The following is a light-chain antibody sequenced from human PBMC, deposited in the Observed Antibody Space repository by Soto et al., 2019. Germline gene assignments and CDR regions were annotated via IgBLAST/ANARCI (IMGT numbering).Light chain of an antibody. CDR3: SSYTRSSTLI. V-gene: IGLV2-14*01. CDR1: SSDVGGYNY. Sequence: QSALTQPASVSGSPGQSITISCPGTSSDVGGYNYVSWYQQHPGKAPKLMIYEVINRPSGVSSRFSGSKSGNTASLTISGLQAEDEADYYCSSYTRSSTLIFGVGTKLTVL. J-gene: IGLJ2*01. CDR2: EVI.